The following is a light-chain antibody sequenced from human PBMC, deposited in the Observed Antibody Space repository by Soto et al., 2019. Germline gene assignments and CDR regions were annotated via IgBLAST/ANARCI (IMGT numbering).Light chain of an antibody. J-gene: IGKJ1*01. Sequence: EVVMTQSPATLSVSPGERATLSCRASQNVNANLAWYQQKPGQAPRLLIHGASTRATGIPARFSGSGFGTEFILTNSIQQSEDFAVDYGQQYNTWLWTFGQGTKVEGK. CDR1: QNVNAN. CDR2: GAS. CDR3: QQYNTWLWT. V-gene: IGKV3-15*01.